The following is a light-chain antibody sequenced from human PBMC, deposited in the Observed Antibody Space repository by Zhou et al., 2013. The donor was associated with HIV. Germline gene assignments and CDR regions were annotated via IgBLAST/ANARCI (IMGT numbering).Light chain of an antibody. V-gene: IGKV1-33*01. CDR2: EGS. CDR1: QSISSY. CDR3: QQHDSLPLT. J-gene: IGKJ3*01. Sequence: DIQMTQSPSSLSASVGDRVTITCRASQSISSYLNWYQQKPGKAPKLLIYEGSTLETGVPSRFSGSGSGTDFTFTISSLQPEDIAVYYCQQHDSLPLTFGPGTKVEIK.